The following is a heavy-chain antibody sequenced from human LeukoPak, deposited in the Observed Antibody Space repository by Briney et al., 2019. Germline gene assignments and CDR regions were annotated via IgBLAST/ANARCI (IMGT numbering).Heavy chain of an antibody. Sequence: GGSLRLSCAASGFTFSSYAMSWVRQAPGKGLEWVSTISGSGTSTYYADSVKGRFTISRDNSKNTLYVQMNSLRAEDTAVCYCAKDQSGYCSAGSCSAFDYWGQGTLVTVSS. CDR3: AKDQSGYCSAGSCSAFDY. D-gene: IGHD2-15*01. CDR1: GFTFSSYA. V-gene: IGHV3-23*01. CDR2: ISGSGTST. J-gene: IGHJ4*02.